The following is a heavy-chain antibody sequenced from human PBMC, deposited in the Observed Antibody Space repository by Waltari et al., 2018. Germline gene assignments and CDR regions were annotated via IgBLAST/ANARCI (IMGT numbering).Heavy chain of an antibody. J-gene: IGHJ4*02. V-gene: IGHV4-4*02. CDR1: GDSISDRNW. CDR2: IYYTGSA. D-gene: IGHD3-22*01. Sequence: QVQLQESGPGLVEPSGTLSLSCAVSGDSISDRNWWGWVRQPPGKGLGWIGEIYYTGSANYNPSLKSRVVISVDKSKKQFSLKLSSVTAADTAVYYCAREHYDSSGSFDCWGQGTLVTVSS. CDR3: AREHYDSSGSFDC.